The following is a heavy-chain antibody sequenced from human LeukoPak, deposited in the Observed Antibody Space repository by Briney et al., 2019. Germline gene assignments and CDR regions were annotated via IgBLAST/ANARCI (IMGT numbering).Heavy chain of an antibody. CDR3: ARASPQWLEIDY. CDR1: GGSASSSNYY. Sequence: SETLCLTCTVSGGSASSSNYYWIWIRQPPGKGLEWIGYIFYSGSTNYNPSLKSRVTISEDASKNQFSLKLSSVTAADTAVYYCARASPQWLEIDYWGQGTLVTVSS. CDR2: IFYSGST. V-gene: IGHV4-61*01. D-gene: IGHD6-19*01. J-gene: IGHJ4*02.